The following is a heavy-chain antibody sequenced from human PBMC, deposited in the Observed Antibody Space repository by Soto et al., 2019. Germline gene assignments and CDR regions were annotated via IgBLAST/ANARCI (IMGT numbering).Heavy chain of an antibody. Sequence: PGGSLRLSCAASGFTFSSYAMSWVRQAPGKGLEWISAVSGSGGSTYYADSVKGRFTISRDNAKNSLYLQMNSLRAEDTAVYYCARGGVVGHCSVGRCSDFDYWGQGTLVTVSS. CDR3: ARGGVVGHCSVGRCSDFDY. D-gene: IGHD2-15*01. CDR1: GFTFSSYA. J-gene: IGHJ4*02. V-gene: IGHV3-23*01. CDR2: VSGSGGST.